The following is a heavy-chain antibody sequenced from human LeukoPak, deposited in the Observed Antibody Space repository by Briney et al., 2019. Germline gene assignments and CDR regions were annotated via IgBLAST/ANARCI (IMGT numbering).Heavy chain of an antibody. V-gene: IGHV3-30*04. CDR1: GGSIRSSY. CDR3: AREAEGLDY. J-gene: IGHJ4*02. D-gene: IGHD2-15*01. CDR2: ISYDGSIE. Sequence: LSLTCTVSGGSIRSSYYYWGWIRQPPGKGLEWIAIISYDGSIEYYVDSVKGRFTISRDNSKNTLYLQMNSLRTEDTAVYYCAREAEGLDYWGQGTLVTVSS.